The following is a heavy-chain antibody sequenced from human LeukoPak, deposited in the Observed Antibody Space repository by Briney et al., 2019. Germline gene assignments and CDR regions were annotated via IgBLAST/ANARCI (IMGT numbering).Heavy chain of an antibody. Sequence: GGSLRLSCAASGFTFSNYGMHWVRQAPGKGLEWVAFIRYDGSNKYYADSVKGRFTISRDNSKNTLYLQMNSLRVEDTAIYYCAKDEEQLTIFGVAPGDPWGQGTLVTVSS. J-gene: IGHJ5*02. D-gene: IGHD3-3*01. CDR2: IRYDGSNK. CDR3: AKDEEQLTIFGVAPGDP. CDR1: GFTFSNYG. V-gene: IGHV3-30*02.